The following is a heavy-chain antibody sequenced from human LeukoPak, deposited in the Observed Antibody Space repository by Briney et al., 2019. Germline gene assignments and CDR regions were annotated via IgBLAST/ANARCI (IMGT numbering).Heavy chain of an antibody. V-gene: IGHV4-34*01. Sequence: SETLSLTCAVYVGSFSGYYWSWIRKPPGKGLKWIGEINHSGSTNYNPSLKSRVTISVDTSKNQFSLKLSSVTAADTAVYYCARVPVAGQYFDYWGQGTLVTVSS. CDR3: ARVPVAGQYFDY. CDR1: VGSFSGYY. J-gene: IGHJ4*02. CDR2: INHSGST. D-gene: IGHD6-19*01.